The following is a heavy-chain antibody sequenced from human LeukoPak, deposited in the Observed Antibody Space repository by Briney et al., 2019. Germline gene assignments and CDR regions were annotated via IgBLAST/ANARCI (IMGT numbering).Heavy chain of an antibody. CDR3: TRDREKAAAGHFDY. D-gene: IGHD6-13*01. CDR1: GFIFSSYS. CDR2: ISISSDSM. V-gene: IGHV3-48*02. J-gene: IGHJ4*02. Sequence: PGGSLRLSCAASGFIFSSYSMNWVRQAPGKGLEWLSYISISSDSMSYADSVKGRFTISRDNAKNSLYLQMNSLRDDDTAVYYCTRDREKAAAGHFDYWGQGTLVTVSS.